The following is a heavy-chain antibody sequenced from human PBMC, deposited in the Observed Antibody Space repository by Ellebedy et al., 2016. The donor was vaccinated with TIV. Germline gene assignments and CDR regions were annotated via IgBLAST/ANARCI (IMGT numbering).Heavy chain of an antibody. V-gene: IGHV4-59*08. J-gene: IGHJ5*02. Sequence: MPSETLSLTCTVSGGSISSYYWSWIRQPPGKGLEWIGYIYYSGSPNYNPSLKSRVTISVDTSKNQFSLKLSTVTAADTAVYYCARSFDYGYPSYHHWGQGTLVTVSS. CDR3: ARSFDYGYPSYHH. CDR2: IYYSGSP. D-gene: IGHD4-17*01. CDR1: GGSISSYY.